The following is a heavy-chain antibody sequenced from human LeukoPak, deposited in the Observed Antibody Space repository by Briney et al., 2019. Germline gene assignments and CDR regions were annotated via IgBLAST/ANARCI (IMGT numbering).Heavy chain of an antibody. CDR3: ARDSSRGITMIGD. V-gene: IGHV3-74*01. J-gene: IGHJ4*02. D-gene: IGHD3-22*01. CDR1: GFTFSSHW. Sequence: GGSLRLSCAASGFTFSSHWMHWVRQAPGKGLAWVSRINSDGSSTSYADSVKGRFTISRDNAKNTLYLQMNSLRAEDTAFYHCARDSSRGITMIGDWGQGTLVTVSS. CDR2: INSDGSST.